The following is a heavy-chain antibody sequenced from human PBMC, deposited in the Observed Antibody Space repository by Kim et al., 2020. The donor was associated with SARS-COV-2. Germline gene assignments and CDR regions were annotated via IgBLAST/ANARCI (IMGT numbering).Heavy chain of an antibody. V-gene: IGHV3-74*01. D-gene: IGHD5-12*01. CDR3: ARDGRDGYRSGDY. J-gene: IGHJ4*02. Sequence: ADSVKGRFTMSRATAKNTLYLQMNSLRADDTAVYYCARDGRDGYRSGDYWGQGTLVTVSS.